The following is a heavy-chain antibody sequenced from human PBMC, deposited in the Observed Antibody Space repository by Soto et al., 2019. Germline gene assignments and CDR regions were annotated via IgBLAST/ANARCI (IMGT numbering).Heavy chain of an antibody. CDR2: IYYSGST. CDR3: ARADHQGITIFGVVTTRLNWFDP. Sequence: SETLSLTCTVSGGSISSGDYYWSWIRQPPGKGLEWIGYIYYSGSTYYNPSLKSRVTISVDTSKNQFSLKLSSVTAADTAVYYCARADHQGITIFGVVTTRLNWFDPWGQGTLVTVSS. V-gene: IGHV4-30-4*01. D-gene: IGHD3-3*01. J-gene: IGHJ5*02. CDR1: GGSISSGDYY.